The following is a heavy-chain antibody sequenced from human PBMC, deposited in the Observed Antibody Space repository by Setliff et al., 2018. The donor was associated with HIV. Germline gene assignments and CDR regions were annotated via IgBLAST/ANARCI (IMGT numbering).Heavy chain of an antibody. CDR1: GGSTTSSTYY. Sequence: PSETLSLTCTVSGGSTTSSTYYWSWIRQPPGKGLEWIAYIYYSGSTYYNPSLRSRVIISVDTSKNQFSLTLVSVTAADTALYYCARCPSNHMTQAGKKTFYYHYMDVWGKGTTVTVSS. CDR2: IYYSGST. V-gene: IGHV4-61*05. J-gene: IGHJ6*03. CDR3: ARCPSNHMTQAGKKTFYYHYMDV. D-gene: IGHD6-13*01.